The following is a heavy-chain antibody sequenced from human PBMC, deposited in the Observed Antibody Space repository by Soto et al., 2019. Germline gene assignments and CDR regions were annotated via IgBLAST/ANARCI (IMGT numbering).Heavy chain of an antibody. D-gene: IGHD1-1*01. J-gene: IGHJ4*02. CDR3: ARGGMEQFEH. CDR2: ISDYGRI. Sequence: VVSLILSCSSSVFTFLNYLIHLVLQAPGKGLVWVSRISDYGRINYADSVNDRFIISRDDDRSEMYLQLNDLRVEDTATYYCARGGMEQFEHWGQGALVNVSS. CDR1: VFTFLNYL. V-gene: IGHV3-74*01.